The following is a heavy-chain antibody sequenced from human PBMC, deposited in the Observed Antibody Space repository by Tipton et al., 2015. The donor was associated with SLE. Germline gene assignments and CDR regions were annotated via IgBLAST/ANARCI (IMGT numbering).Heavy chain of an antibody. CDR3: ARGAGAPGY. Sequence: TLSLTCAVSGYSISSGYYWGWIRQPPGKGLEWIGCIYHSGSTYYNPSLKSRVTISVDTSKNQFSLKLSSVTAADTAVYYCARGAGAPGYWGQGTLVTVSS. CDR2: IYHSGST. D-gene: IGHD1-26*01. J-gene: IGHJ4*02. V-gene: IGHV4-38-2*01. CDR1: GYSISSGYY.